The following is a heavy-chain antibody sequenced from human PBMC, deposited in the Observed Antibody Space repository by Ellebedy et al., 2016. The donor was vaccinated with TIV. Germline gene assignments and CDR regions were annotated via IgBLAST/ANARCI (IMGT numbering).Heavy chain of an antibody. V-gene: IGHV3-48*01. D-gene: IGHD3-3*01. CDR3: ARGASWSAITGLDY. Sequence: GGSLKISCAASGFTYSSYSMNWVRQAPGKGLEWVSYISSSSSTIYYADYVKGRFTIPRDNAKNSLYLQMNSLRVEDTAVYYCARGASWSAITGLDYWGQGTLVTVSS. CDR2: ISSSSSTI. CDR1: GFTYSSYS. J-gene: IGHJ4*02.